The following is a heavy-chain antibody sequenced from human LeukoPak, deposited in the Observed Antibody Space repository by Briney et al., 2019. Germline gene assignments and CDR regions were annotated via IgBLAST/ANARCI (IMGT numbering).Heavy chain of an antibody. CDR1: GGSLSGGAYY. Sequence: SETLSLTCTVSGGSLSGGAYYWSWIRQHPGKGLEWIGYIYYSGNTYYNPSLKSRVTISVDTSKNQFSLKLSSVTAADTAVYYCARGWNGIVWFDPWGQGTLVTVSS. CDR3: ARGWNGIVWFDP. D-gene: IGHD1-1*01. J-gene: IGHJ5*02. V-gene: IGHV4-30-4*08. CDR2: IYYSGNT.